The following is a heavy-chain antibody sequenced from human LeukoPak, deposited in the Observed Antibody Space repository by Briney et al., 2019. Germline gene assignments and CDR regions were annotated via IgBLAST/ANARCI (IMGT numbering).Heavy chain of an antibody. CDR2: IYSGGST. J-gene: IGHJ5*02. CDR3: ASSGGIVVPSSRNWFDP. D-gene: IGHD3-22*01. V-gene: IGHV3-66*01. CDR1: GFTLSRNY. Sequence: GGSLRLSCAASGFTLSRNYMSWVRQAPGKGLEWVSVIYSGGSTYHADPAKGRFTISRDEYKNKLFLHMNSLRAEDEAVYYCASSGGIVVPSSRNWFDPWGQGTLVTVSS.